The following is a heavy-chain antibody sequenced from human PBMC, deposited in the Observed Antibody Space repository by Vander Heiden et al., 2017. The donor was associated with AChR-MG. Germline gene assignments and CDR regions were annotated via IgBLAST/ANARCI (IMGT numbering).Heavy chain of an antibody. CDR1: GTPFSHYS. Sequence: QVQLVPSGTEVKKPGSPVKVSCNASGTPFSHYSLRRVRQAPGHSLEWMGGTIHILHTTNDAQKVQGRLTITADKSTSTAYMELSSLRSEDTAVYYCARTRYLVLKGAFGEFDYWGQGTLVTVSS. V-gene: IGHV1-69*06. D-gene: IGHD2-8*01. CDR2: TIHILHTT. CDR3: ARTRYLVLKGAFGEFDY. J-gene: IGHJ4*02.